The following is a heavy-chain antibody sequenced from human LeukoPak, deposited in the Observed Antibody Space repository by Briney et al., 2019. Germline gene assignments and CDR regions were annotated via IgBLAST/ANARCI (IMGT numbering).Heavy chain of an antibody. CDR3: AKDRTGNYPNWFDP. D-gene: IGHD1-7*01. J-gene: IGHJ5*02. CDR2: ISGSGGSA. V-gene: IGHV3-23*01. Sequence: PGGSLRLSCAASGFTFSSYAMSWVRQAPGKGLEWVSSISGSGGSAYYADSVKGRFTISRDKSKNTLYLQMNSLRAEDTAVYYCAKDRTGNYPNWFDPWGQGTLDTVSS. CDR1: GFTFSSYA.